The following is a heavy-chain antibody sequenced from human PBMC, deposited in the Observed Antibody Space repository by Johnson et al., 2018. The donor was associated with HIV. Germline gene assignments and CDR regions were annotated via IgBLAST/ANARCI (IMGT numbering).Heavy chain of an antibody. Sequence: QMQLVESGGGLVKAGGSLRLSCAASGFIFSDYYMSWIRQAPGKGLEWVSYISSSGTIIYYVDSVKGRFTISRDNPKNSLYLQMNSLTAADTAVYYCARRALHYDVLTDYPVAANAFDIWGQGTMVTVSS. CDR3: ARRALHYDVLTDYPVAANAFDI. CDR2: ISSSGTII. CDR1: GFIFSDYY. V-gene: IGHV3-11*04. D-gene: IGHD3-9*01. J-gene: IGHJ3*02.